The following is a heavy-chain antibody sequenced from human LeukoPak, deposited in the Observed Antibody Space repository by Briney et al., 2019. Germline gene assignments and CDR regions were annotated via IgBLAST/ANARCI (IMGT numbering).Heavy chain of an antibody. V-gene: IGHV4-4*07. CDR2: IYSSGDT. J-gene: IGHJ4*02. CDR1: CGSINRYY. Sequence: SETLSLTCSVSCGSINRYYWSWIRQPAGKGLEWIGRIYSSGDTNYNPSLKSRVILSIDTSKKQFSLKLNSVTAADTALYYCARDQSDDYAFDYWGQGILVTVSS. CDR3: ARDQSDDYAFDY. D-gene: IGHD4/OR15-4a*01.